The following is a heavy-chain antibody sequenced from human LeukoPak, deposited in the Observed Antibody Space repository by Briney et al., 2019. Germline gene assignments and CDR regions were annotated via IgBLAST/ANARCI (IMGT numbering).Heavy chain of an antibody. V-gene: IGHV1-18*01. Sequence: ASVRVSCKASGYTFTGDGIGAVRQAPGQGREWMGWISAYKVNTNYAQKLQGRVTMTTDTSTSTAYMELRSLRSDDTAVYYCARVVIVATITGFDPWGQGTLVTVAS. CDR1: GYTFTGDG. J-gene: IGHJ5*02. CDR2: ISAYKVNT. CDR3: ARVVIVATITGFDP. D-gene: IGHD5-12*01.